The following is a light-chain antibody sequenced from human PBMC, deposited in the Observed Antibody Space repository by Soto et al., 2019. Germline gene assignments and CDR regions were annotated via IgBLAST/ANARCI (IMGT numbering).Light chain of an antibody. CDR3: QSYDSSLSAWV. J-gene: IGLJ2*01. Sequence: QSVLTQPPSVSGAPGQRVTISCTGSSSNIGAGYDVHWYQQLPGTAPKLLIYGNINRPSGVPDRFSVSKSGSSASLAITRLQAADEADYYCQSYDSSLSAWVFGGGTKVTVL. CDR2: GNI. V-gene: IGLV1-40*01. CDR1: SSNIGAGYD.